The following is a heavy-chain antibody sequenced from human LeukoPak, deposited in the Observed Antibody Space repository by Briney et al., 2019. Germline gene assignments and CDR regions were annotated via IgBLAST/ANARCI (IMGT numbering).Heavy chain of an antibody. CDR3: ARSSYSSSSSV. CDR2: INSDGSEG. D-gene: IGHD6-6*01. V-gene: IGHV3-7*03. CDR1: GFTFSGFW. Sequence: GGSLRLSCAVSGFTFSGFWMSWSRQAPGKGLEWVASINSDGSEGYYADVVKGRFTITRDNAKNSLYLQINSLRAEDTAVYYCARSSYSSSSSVWGQGTMVTVSS. J-gene: IGHJ3*01.